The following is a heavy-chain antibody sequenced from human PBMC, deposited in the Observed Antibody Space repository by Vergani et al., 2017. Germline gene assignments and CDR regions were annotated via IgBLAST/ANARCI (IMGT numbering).Heavy chain of an antibody. CDR3: ARDREGSGYYYMDG. Sequence: EVQLVESGGGLVQPGGSLRLSCAASGFTFSRHWMHWVRQAPGKGLVWVSRVNPEGTNTPYADSVKGRFTISRDNSKNTLYLQMNSLRAEDTAVYYCARDREGSGYYYMDGWGTGTTVTVS. J-gene: IGHJ6*03. V-gene: IGHV3-74*01. D-gene: IGHD3-3*01. CDR1: GFTFSRHW. CDR2: VNPEGTNT.